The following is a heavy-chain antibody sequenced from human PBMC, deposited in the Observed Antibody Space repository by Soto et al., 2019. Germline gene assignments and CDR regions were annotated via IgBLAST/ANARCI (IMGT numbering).Heavy chain of an antibody. J-gene: IGHJ6*03. Sequence: EVQLVESGGGLVQPGGSLRLSCAASGFTFRNYWMYWVRQAPGKGLVWVSRINSDGSVSSYADSVKGRLTISRDNVKNTLYLQMNSLRAEDTAVYYCARGDCVGGPCYSLAGSFYYYMDVWGKGTTVTV. CDR3: ARGDCVGGPCYSLAGSFYYYMDV. CDR1: GFTFRNYW. V-gene: IGHV3-74*01. D-gene: IGHD2-15*01. CDR2: INSDGSVS.